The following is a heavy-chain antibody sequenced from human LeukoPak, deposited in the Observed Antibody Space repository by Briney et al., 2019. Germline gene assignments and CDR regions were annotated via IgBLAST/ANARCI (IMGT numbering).Heavy chain of an antibody. Sequence: SVKVSCKASGGTFSSYAISWVRQAPGQGLEWMGRITPILGIANYAQKFQGRVTITADKSTSTAYMELSSLRSEDTAVYYCARDPRGYFDYWGQGTLVTVSS. CDR2: ITPILGIA. V-gene: IGHV1-69*04. J-gene: IGHJ4*02. CDR1: GGTFSSYA. CDR3: ARDPRGYFDY.